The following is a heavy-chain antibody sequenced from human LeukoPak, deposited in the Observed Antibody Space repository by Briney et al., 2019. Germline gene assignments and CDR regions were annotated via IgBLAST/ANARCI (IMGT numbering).Heavy chain of an antibody. Sequence: PSETLSLTCIVSGGSISSTTYYWGWIRQPPGKRLEWIGSIYYSGNTYYNPSLKSRVTISVDTSKNQFSLKLSSVTAADTAVYYCARHRDPSEGVFDYWGQGTLVTVSS. CDR3: ARHRDPSEGVFDY. J-gene: IGHJ4*02. V-gene: IGHV4-39*01. CDR1: GGSISSTTYY. D-gene: IGHD2-8*01. CDR2: IYYSGNT.